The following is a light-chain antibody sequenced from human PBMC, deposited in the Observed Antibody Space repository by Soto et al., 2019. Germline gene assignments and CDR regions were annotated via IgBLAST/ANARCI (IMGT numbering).Light chain of an antibody. CDR1: ASDIGGYNF. CDR2: EVN. Sequence: QYVLTQPPSASGSPGQSVAISCTGTASDIGGYNFVSWYQQHPGKAPKLLIYEVNKRPSGVPDRFSGSKSGNTASLTVSGLKAEDEADYYCSAHGGTNPYVFGTGTKLTVL. J-gene: IGLJ1*01. CDR3: SAHGGTNPYV. V-gene: IGLV2-8*01.